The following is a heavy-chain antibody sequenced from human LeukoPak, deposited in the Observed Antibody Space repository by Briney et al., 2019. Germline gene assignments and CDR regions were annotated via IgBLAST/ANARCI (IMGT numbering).Heavy chain of an antibody. CDR3: ARWDFYGGKDFDY. V-gene: IGHV4-39*07. CDR2: IYYSGST. Sequence: PSETLSLTCTVSGGSISSSSYCWGWIRQPPGKELEWIGTIYYSGSTYYTPSLKSRVTLSVDTSKNQFSLKLSSVTAADTAVYYCARWDFYGGKDFDYWGQGTLVTVSS. D-gene: IGHD4-23*01. CDR1: GGSISSSSYC. J-gene: IGHJ4*02.